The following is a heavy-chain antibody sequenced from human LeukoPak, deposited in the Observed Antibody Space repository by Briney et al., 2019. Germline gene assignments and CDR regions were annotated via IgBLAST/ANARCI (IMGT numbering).Heavy chain of an antibody. CDR2: IKEDGSEK. J-gene: IGHJ4*02. CDR3: ARVSGSYQFDY. Sequence: GGSLRLSCAASGFTFSTYWMSWVRLAPGKGLEWVANIKEDGSEKYYVDSVKGRFTISRDNAKNSLYLQMNSLRAEDTAVYYCARVSGSYQFDYWGQGTLVTVSS. CDR1: GFTFSTYW. V-gene: IGHV3-7*04. D-gene: IGHD1-26*01.